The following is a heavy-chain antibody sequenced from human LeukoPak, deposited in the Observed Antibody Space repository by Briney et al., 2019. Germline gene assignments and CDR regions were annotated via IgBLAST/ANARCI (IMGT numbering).Heavy chain of an antibody. V-gene: IGHV4-4*07. CDR1: GGSISSYY. D-gene: IGHD6-6*01. CDR2: IYTSGST. Sequence: SETLSLTCTVSGGSISSYYWSWIRQPAGKGLEWIGRIYTSGSTNYNPSLKSRVTMSVDTSKNQFSLKLSSVTAADTAVYYCASSSGSSLGYYFDYWGQGTLVTVSS. CDR3: ASSSGSSLGYYFDY. J-gene: IGHJ4*02.